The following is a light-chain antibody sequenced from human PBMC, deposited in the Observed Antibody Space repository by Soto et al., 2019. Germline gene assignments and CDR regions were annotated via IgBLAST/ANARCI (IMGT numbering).Light chain of an antibody. CDR1: QSVRNNY. J-gene: IGKJ4*01. CDR2: DAS. CDR3: QQYCSSPHT. Sequence: EIVLTQSPGTLSLSPGERATLSCRASQSVRNNYLAWYQQIPGQAPRVLISDASTRATGIPDRFSGSGSGTDFTLTGSRLEPEDFAVYYCQQYCSSPHTFGGGTKVEIK. V-gene: IGKV3-20*01.